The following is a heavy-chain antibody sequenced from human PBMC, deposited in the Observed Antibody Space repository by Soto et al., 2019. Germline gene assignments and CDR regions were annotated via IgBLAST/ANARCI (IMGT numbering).Heavy chain of an antibody. J-gene: IGHJ4*02. CDR3: SRVDPGETSPFDH. Sequence: ASVKVSCKASGYTFASYAISWMRQAPGQRLEWMGWINPGDGDRQYAQSFQGRVTMTRDTSTSTVYMEVSSLRSEDTAVYYCSRVDPGETSPFDHWGQGTLVTVSS. V-gene: IGHV1-18*01. CDR1: GYTFASYA. CDR2: INPGDGDR. D-gene: IGHD3-10*01.